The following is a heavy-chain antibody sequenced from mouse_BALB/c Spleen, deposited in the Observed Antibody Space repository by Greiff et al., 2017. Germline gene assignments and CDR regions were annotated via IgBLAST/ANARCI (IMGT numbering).Heavy chain of an antibody. V-gene: IGHV5-6*01. CDR3: AREGGKGGMDY. Sequence: EVKLVESGGDLVKPGGSLKLSCAASGFTFSSYGMSWVRQTPDKRLEWVATISSGGSYTYYPDSVKGRFTISRDNAKNTLYLQMSSLKSEDTAMYYCAREGGKGGMDYWGQGTSVTVSS. CDR2: ISSGGSYT. CDR1: GFTFSSYG. D-gene: IGHD1-3*01. J-gene: IGHJ4*01.